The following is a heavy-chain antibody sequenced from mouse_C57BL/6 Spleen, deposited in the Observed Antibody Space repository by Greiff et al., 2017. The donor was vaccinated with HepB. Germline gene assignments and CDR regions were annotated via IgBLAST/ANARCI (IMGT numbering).Heavy chain of an antibody. V-gene: IGHV3-6*01. J-gene: IGHJ2*01. Sequence: EVKLMESGPGLVKPSQSLSLTCSVTGYSITSGYYWNWIRQFPGNKLEWMGYISYDGSNNYNPSLKNRISITRDTSKNQFFLKLNAVTTEDTATYYCARRRRAFDYWGQGTTLTVSS. D-gene: IGHD3-3*01. CDR2: ISYDGSN. CDR1: GYSITSGYY. CDR3: ARRRRAFDY.